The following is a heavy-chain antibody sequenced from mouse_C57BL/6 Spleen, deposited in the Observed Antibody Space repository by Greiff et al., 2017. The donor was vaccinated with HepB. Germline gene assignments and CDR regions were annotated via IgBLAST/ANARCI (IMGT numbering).Heavy chain of an antibody. CDR2: IYPGDGDT. CDR1: GYAFSSSW. V-gene: IGHV1-82*01. Sequence: VQLQQSGPELVKPGASVKISCKASGYAFSSSWMNWVKQRPGKGLEWIGRIYPGDGDTNYNGKFKGKATLTADKSSSTAYMQLSSLTSEDSAVYFCAREGFTTVVAKGYFDVWGTGTTVTVSS. D-gene: IGHD1-1*01. CDR3: AREGFTTVVAKGYFDV. J-gene: IGHJ1*03.